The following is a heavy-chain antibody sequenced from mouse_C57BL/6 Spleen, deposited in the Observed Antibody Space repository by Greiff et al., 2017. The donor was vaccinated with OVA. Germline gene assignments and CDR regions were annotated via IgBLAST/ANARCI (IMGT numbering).Heavy chain of an antibody. CDR1: GYTFTSYW. V-gene: IGHV1-61*01. CDR2: IYPSDSET. Sequence: VQLQQPGAELVRPGSSVKLSCKASGYTFTSYWMDWVKQRPGQGLEWIGNIYPSDSETHYNQKFKDKATLTVDKSSSTAYMQLSSLTSEDSAVYYCARSLYGNSRMDYWGQGTSVTVSS. D-gene: IGHD2-1*01. CDR3: ARSLYGNSRMDY. J-gene: IGHJ4*01.